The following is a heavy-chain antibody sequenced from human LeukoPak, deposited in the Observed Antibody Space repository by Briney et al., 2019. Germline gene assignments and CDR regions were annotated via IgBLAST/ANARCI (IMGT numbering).Heavy chain of an antibody. CDR3: ARGGIVVVPAAPASSWFDP. Sequence: SESLSLTCAVYGGSFSGYYGSWIRQPPGKGLEWIGEINHSGSTNYNPSLKSRVTISVDTSKNQFSLKLSSVTAADTAVYYCARGGIVVVPAAPASSWFDPWGQGTLVTVSS. CDR1: GGSFSGYY. J-gene: IGHJ5*02. V-gene: IGHV4-34*01. D-gene: IGHD2-2*01. CDR2: INHSGST.